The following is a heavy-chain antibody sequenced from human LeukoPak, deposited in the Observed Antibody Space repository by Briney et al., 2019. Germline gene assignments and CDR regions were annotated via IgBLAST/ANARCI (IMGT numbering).Heavy chain of an antibody. J-gene: IGHJ4*02. V-gene: IGHV3-33*01. Sequence: GGSLRLSCAASGFTFSSYGMHWVRQAPGKGLEWVAVIWYDGSNKYYADSVKGRFTISRDNAKNSLYLQMNSLRAEDTAVYYCARLPAYCSSTNCYYDYWGQGTLVTVSS. CDR3: ARLPAYCSSTNCYYDY. D-gene: IGHD2-2*01. CDR1: GFTFSSYG. CDR2: IWYDGSNK.